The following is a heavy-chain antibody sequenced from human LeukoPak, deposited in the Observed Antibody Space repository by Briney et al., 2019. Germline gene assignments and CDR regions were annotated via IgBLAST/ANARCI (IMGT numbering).Heavy chain of an antibody. CDR3: XXXXXXXYXXXXXXYYGXEVLXXX. CDR2: XXXNGGST. CDR1: GFTFDDYG. D-gene: IGHD4-17*01. Sequence: GGSLRLSCAASGFTFDDYGMSWVRQAPGXGLEWVSGXXXNGGSTGYADSVKGRFTISRDNAKNSLYLQMNSLRAEDTALYYCXXXXXXXYXXXXXXYYGXEVLXXXWGXGTLV. J-gene: IGHJ1*01. V-gene: IGHV3-20*04.